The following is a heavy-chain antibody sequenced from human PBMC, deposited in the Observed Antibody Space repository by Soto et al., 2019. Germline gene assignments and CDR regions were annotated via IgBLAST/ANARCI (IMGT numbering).Heavy chain of an antibody. CDR1: CYSITSGYY. CDR2: LYHIGST. D-gene: IGHD2-2*01. Sequence: PSETLSLTCASSCYSITSGYYWGWIRQPPGKGLEWIGSLYHIGSTHYNTSLKSRVTISVDTSKNHFSLELSSVTAADTAIYYCRSSTSCYDESCVDVWGQGTMVTVSS. V-gene: IGHV4-38-2*01. CDR3: RSSTSCYDESCVDV. J-gene: IGHJ6*02.